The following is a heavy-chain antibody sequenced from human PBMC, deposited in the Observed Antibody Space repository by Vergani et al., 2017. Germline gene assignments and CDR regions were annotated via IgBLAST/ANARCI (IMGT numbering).Heavy chain of an antibody. CDR2: IYHSGST. CDR3: ARHKEQLVPGNYYYYYYMDV. J-gene: IGHJ6*03. CDR1: GYSISSGYY. V-gene: IGHV4-38-2*01. Sequence: QVQLQESGPGLVKPSETLSLTCAVSGYSISSGYYWGWIRQPPGKGLEWIGSIYHSGSTYYNPSLKRRVTISVDTSKNQFSLKLSSVTAADTAVYYCARHKEQLVPGNYYYYYYMDVWGKGTTVTVSS. D-gene: IGHD6-13*01.